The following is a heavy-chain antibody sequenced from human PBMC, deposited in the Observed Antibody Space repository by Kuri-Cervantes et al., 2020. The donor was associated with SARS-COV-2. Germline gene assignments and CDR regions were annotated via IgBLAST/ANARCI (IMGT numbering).Heavy chain of an antibody. CDR3: ASEARITIFGVVTLAYFDL. J-gene: IGHJ2*01. V-gene: IGHV4-38-2*01. D-gene: IGHD3-3*01. CDR2: IYHSGST. Sequence: SETLSLTCAVSGYSISSGYYWGWIRQPPGKGLEWIGSIYHSGSTYYNPSLKSRVTISVDTSKNQFSLKLSSVTAADTAVYYCASEARITIFGVVTLAYFDLWGRGTLVTVSS. CDR1: GYSISSGYY.